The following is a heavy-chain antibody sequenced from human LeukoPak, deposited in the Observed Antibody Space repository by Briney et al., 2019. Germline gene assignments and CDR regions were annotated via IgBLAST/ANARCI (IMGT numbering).Heavy chain of an antibody. D-gene: IGHD6-19*01. CDR3: AKTSGWHHDY. V-gene: IGHV3-66*01. CDR1: GFTVSSNY. J-gene: IGHJ4*02. CDR2: IYSGGST. Sequence: GGSLRLSCAASGFTVSSNYMSWVRQAPGKGLEWVSVIYSGGSTYYADSVKGRFTISRDNAKNSLYLQMNSLRAEDTAVYYCAKTSGWHHDYWGQGTLVTVSS.